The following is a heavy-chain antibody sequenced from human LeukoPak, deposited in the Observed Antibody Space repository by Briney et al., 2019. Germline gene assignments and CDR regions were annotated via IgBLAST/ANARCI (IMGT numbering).Heavy chain of an antibody. J-gene: IGHJ4*02. Sequence: GGSLRLSCAASGFTVSSNYMSWVRQAPGKGLEWASVIYSGGSTYYADSVKGRFTISRDNSKNTLYLQMNSLRAEDTAVYYCAKVRTTALLINFDYWGQGTLVTVSS. CDR1: GFTVSSNY. D-gene: IGHD4-11*01. CDR2: IYSGGST. V-gene: IGHV3-53*01. CDR3: AKVRTTALLINFDY.